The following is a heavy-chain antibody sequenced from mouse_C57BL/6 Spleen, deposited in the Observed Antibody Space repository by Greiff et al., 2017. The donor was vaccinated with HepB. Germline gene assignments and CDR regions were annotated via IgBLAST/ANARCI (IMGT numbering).Heavy chain of an antibody. J-gene: IGHJ1*03. CDR3: TSHGYFDV. CDR2: IDPENGDT. CDR1: GFNIKDDY. Sequence: EVQLQQSGAELVRPGASVKLSCTASGFNIKDDYMHWVKQRPEQGLEWIGWIDPENGDTEYASKFQGKATITADTSSNTAYLQLSSLTSEDTAVYYCTSHGYFDVWGTGTTVTVSS. V-gene: IGHV14-4*01.